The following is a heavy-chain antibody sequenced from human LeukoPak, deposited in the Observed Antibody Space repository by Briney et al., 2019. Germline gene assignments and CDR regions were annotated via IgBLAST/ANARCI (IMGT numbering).Heavy chain of an antibody. CDR2: IYTSGST. CDR1: GGSISSYY. J-gene: IGHJ4*02. CDR3: ARAARGVVPAAIGVFDY. Sequence: SETLSLTCTVSGGSISSYYWSWIRQPAGKGLEWIGRIYTSGSTNYNPSLKSRVTMSVDTSKNQFSLKLSSVTAADTAVYYCARAARGVVPAAIGVFDYWGQGTLVTVSS. D-gene: IGHD2-2*02. V-gene: IGHV4-4*07.